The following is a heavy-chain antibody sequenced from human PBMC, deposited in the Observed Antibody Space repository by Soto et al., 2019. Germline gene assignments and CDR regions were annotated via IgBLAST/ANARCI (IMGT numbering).Heavy chain of an antibody. Sequence: GGSLRLSCAASGFTFSSYGMHWVRQAPGKGLEWVAVISYDGSNKYYADSVKGRFTISRDNSKNTLYLQMNSLRAEDTAVYYCAKEGLRWHHNSLNYFDYWGQGTLVPVSS. CDR3: AKEGLRWHHNSLNYFDY. V-gene: IGHV3-30*18. CDR1: GFTFSSYG. D-gene: IGHD4-17*01. J-gene: IGHJ4*02. CDR2: ISYDGSNK.